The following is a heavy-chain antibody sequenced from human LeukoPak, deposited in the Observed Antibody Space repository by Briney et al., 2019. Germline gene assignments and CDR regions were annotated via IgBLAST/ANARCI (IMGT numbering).Heavy chain of an antibody. V-gene: IGHV4-31*03. CDR1: GGSVSSGGSY. Sequence: SETLSLTCSVSGGSVSSGGSYWTWIRQRPGKGLEWIGYIYYSGFTFYSPSLKTRFFISLDTSANQVSLKVNSVTAADTAVYYCARGGFFGSGSLFDSWGQGTLVTVSS. CDR3: ARGGFFGSGSLFDS. J-gene: IGHJ4*02. D-gene: IGHD3-10*01. CDR2: IYYSGFT.